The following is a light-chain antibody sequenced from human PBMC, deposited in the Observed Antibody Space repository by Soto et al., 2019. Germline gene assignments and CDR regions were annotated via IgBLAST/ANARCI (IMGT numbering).Light chain of an antibody. CDR2: GAS. CDR1: QSISRY. Sequence: IVLTQSPGTLSLSPGERTTLSCRASQSISRYLARYQQKPGQGPRLLIYGASSRATGTPDRFSGSGSGTDFTLTINRLEPEDFAVYYCQQRSKWPYTFGQGTKVDIK. CDR3: QQRSKWPYT. V-gene: IGKV3D-20*02. J-gene: IGKJ2*01.